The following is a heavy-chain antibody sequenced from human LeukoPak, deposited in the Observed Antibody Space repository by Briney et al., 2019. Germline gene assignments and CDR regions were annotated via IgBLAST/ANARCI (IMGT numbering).Heavy chain of an antibody. Sequence: ASVKVSCKASGFTFTSSAVQWVRQARGQRLEWIGWIVVGSGNTNYAQKFRERVTITRDMSTSTAYMELSSLRSEDTAVYYCAADPVPYYDFWSGYYRMLGDYYYYGMDVWGQGTTVTVSS. CDR2: IVVGSGNT. D-gene: IGHD3-3*01. CDR3: AADPVPYYDFWSGYYRMLGDYYYYGMDV. J-gene: IGHJ6*02. CDR1: GFTFTSSA. V-gene: IGHV1-58*01.